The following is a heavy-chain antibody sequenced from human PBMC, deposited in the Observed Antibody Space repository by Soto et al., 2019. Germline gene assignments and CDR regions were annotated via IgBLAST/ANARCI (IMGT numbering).Heavy chain of an antibody. D-gene: IGHD6-19*01. CDR2: IWYDGSNK. CDR1: GFTFSSYG. Sequence: QVQLVESGGGVVQPGRSLRLSCAASGFTFSSYGMHWVRQAPGKGLEWVAVIWYDGSNKYYADSVKGRFTISRDNSKNTLYLQMNSLRAEDTAVCYCARDLAPIAVAGTWSNYYGMDVWGQGTTVTVSS. V-gene: IGHV3-33*01. CDR3: ARDLAPIAVAGTWSNYYGMDV. J-gene: IGHJ6*02.